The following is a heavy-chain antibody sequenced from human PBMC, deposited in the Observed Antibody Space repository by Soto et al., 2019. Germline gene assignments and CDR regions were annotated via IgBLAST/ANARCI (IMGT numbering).Heavy chain of an antibody. V-gene: IGHV1-69*13. CDR3: ARVDYYDSSGYYYYFDY. J-gene: IGHJ4*02. D-gene: IGHD3-22*01. Sequence: SVKVSCKASGGTFSSYAISWVRQAPGQGLEWMGGIIPIFGTANYAQKFQGSVTITADESTSTAYMELSSLRSEDTAVYYCARVDYYDSSGYYYYFDYWGQGTLVTVSS. CDR2: IIPIFGTA. CDR1: GGTFSSYA.